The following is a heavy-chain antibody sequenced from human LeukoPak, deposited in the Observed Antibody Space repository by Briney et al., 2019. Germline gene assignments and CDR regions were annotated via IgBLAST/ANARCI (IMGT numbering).Heavy chain of an antibody. CDR1: RFTLDEYG. J-gene: IGHJ3*01. D-gene: IGHD1-20*01. Sequence: GGSLRLSCAASRFTLDEYGMSWVRHTAGKGLEWVSGINWNGRSIGYADSVKGRFTVSRDNAKSSLYLQMNSLRAEDTALYYCARAYGKWNDVYFYAFDLWGQGTMVTVSS. V-gene: IGHV3-20*04. CDR3: ARAYGKWNDVYFYAFDL. CDR2: INWNGRSI.